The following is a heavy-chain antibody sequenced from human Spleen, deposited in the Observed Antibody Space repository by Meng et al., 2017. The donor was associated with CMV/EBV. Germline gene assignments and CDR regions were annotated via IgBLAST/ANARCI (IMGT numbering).Heavy chain of an antibody. Sequence: ASVKVSCKASGYTFTGYYMHWVRQAPGQGLEWMGWINPNSGGTNYAQKFQGRVTMTRDTSTSTVYMELSSLRSEDTAVYYCARDLAVAGTLGTASAYWGQGTLVTVS. CDR1: GYTFTGYY. J-gene: IGHJ4*02. CDR3: ARDLAVAGTLGTASAY. CDR2: INPNSGGT. D-gene: IGHD6-19*01. V-gene: IGHV1-2*02.